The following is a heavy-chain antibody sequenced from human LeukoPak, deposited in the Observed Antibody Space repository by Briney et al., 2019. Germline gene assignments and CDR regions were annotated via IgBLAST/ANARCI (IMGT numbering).Heavy chain of an antibody. V-gene: IGHV3-30*04. J-gene: IGHJ4*02. CDR1: GFTFSSYA. Sequence: YPGGSLRLSCAASGFTFSSYAMHWVRQAPGKGLEWVTIISSDGSNKYYADSVKGRFTISRDNSKNTLYLQMDSLRAEDTAVYYCASIYSIHDYWGQGTLVTVSS. CDR3: ASIYSIHDY. D-gene: IGHD6-13*01. CDR2: ISSDGSNK.